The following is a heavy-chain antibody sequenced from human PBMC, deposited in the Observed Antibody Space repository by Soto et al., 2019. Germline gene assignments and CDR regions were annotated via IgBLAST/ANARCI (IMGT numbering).Heavy chain of an antibody. V-gene: IGHV2-5*02. CDR3: AHRRRWSYFDY. Sequence: QITLKESGPTLVKPTQTLTLTCTFSGFSLITSGVGVGWIRQPPGKALEWLALIYWDDDKRYSPSLKSRLTINKDTSKKQVVLTMTNMDPVDTATDYCAHRRRWSYFDYWGQGTLVTVSS. CDR1: GFSLITSGVG. J-gene: IGHJ4*02. CDR2: IYWDDDK. D-gene: IGHD2-15*01.